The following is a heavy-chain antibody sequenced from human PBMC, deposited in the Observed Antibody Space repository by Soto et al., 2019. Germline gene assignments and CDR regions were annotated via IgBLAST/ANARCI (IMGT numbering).Heavy chain of an antibody. CDR1: GFTFSNAW. D-gene: IGHD3-22*01. Sequence: PGGSLRLSCAASGFTFSNAWINWVRQAPGKGLEWVGRVKSKNDGGTTDFAAPVKGRSAISRDDSKNMVYLEMNSLQTEDTAIYYCTTDSYITSIIVRFDYWGHGTLVTVSS. CDR3: TTDSYITSIIVRFDY. J-gene: IGHJ4*01. CDR2: VKSKNDGGTT. V-gene: IGHV3-15*07.